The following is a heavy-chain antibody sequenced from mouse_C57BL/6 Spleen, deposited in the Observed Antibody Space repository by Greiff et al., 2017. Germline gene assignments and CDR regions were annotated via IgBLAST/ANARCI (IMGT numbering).Heavy chain of an antibody. Sequence: QVQLKQPGAELVKPGASVKLSCKASGYTFTSYWMHWVKQRPGQGLEWIGMIHPNSGSTNYNEKFKSKATLTVDKSSSTAYMQLSSLSSEDSAVYYCARYYYGSSYGYYFDYWGQGTTLTVSS. J-gene: IGHJ2*01. CDR2: IHPNSGST. V-gene: IGHV1-64*01. CDR1: GYTFTSYW. D-gene: IGHD1-1*01. CDR3: ARYYYGSSYGYYFDY.